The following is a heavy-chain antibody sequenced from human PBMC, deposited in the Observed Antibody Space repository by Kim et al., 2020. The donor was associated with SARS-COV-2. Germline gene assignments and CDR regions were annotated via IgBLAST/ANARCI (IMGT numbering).Heavy chain of an antibody. V-gene: IGHV6-1*01. CDR2: TYYRSKWYN. CDR3: ARDRVCVAQDCWIPTTSGGGWFDP. Sequence: SQTLSLTCAISGDSVSSNSAAWNWIRQSPSRGLEWLGRTYYRSKWYNDYAVSVKSRITINPDTSKNQFSLQLNSVTPEDTAVYYCARDRVCVAQDCWIPTTSGGGWFDPWGQVTLVPVSS. CDR1: GDSVSSNSAA. J-gene: IGHJ5*02. D-gene: IGHD3-3*01.